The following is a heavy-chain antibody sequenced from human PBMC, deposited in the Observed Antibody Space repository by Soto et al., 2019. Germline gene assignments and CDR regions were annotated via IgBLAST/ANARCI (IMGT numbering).Heavy chain of an antibody. CDR2: IIPIFGTA. CDR3: ARLPLYGSGTSEIEWWFDP. Sequence: ASVKVSCKASGGTFSSYAIGWVRQAPGQGLEWMGGIIPIFGTANYAQKFQGRVTITADESTSTAYMELSSLRSEDTAVYYCARLPLYGSGTSEIEWWFDPWGQGTLVTVS. CDR1: GGTFSSYA. J-gene: IGHJ5*02. D-gene: IGHD3-10*01. V-gene: IGHV1-69*13.